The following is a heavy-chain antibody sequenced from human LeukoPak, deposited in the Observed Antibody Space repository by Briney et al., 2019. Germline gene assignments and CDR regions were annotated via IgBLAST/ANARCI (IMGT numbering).Heavy chain of an antibody. J-gene: IGHJ5*02. CDR1: GDSISTTNYY. V-gene: IGHV4-39*07. D-gene: IGHD6-13*01. Sequence: SETLSLTCAVSGDSISTTNYYWGWIRQPPGKGLEWIGIIYYSGITHYNPSLKSRVTILVDTSKNQFSLKLSSVTAADTAVYYCAREYSSSWANWFDPWGQGTLVTVSS. CDR3: AREYSSSWANWFDP. CDR2: IYYSGIT.